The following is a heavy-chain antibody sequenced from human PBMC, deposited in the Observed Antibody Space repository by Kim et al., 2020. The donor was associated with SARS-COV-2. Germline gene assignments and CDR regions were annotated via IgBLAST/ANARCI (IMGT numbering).Heavy chain of an antibody. V-gene: IGHV3-30*04. J-gene: IGHJ5*02. CDR3: ARVGRGTSSTGGFDP. CDR2: ISYDGSNK. CDR1: GFTFSSYA. Sequence: GGSLRLSCAASGFTFSSYAMHWVRQAPGKGLEWVAVISYDGSNKYYADSVKGRFTISRDNSKNTLYLQMNSLRAEDTAVYYCARVGRGTSSTGGFDPWGQGTLVTVSS. D-gene: IGHD2-2*01.